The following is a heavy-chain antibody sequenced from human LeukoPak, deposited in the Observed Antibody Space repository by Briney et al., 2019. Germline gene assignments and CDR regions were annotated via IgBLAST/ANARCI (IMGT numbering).Heavy chain of an antibody. CDR3: AKDSGYCSGGSCSGWLDY. CDR2: ISWDGGST. J-gene: IGHJ4*02. Sequence: GGSLRLSCAASGFTFDDYAMHWVRQAPGKDLEWVSLISWDGGSTYYADSVEGRFTISRDNSKNSLYLQMNSLRSEDTAFYYCAKDSGYCSGGSCSGWLDYWGQGTLVTVSS. D-gene: IGHD2-15*01. CDR1: GFTFDDYA. V-gene: IGHV3-43*01.